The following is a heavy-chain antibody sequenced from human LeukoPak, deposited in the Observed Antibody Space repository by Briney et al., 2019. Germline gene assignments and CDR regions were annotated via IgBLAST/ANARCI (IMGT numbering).Heavy chain of an antibody. CDR1: GFTFDDYA. CDR3: AKARPGYSSSWYFDY. V-gene: IGHV3-9*01. CDR2: ISWNSGSI. Sequence: GGSLRLSCAASGFTFDDYAMHWVRQAPGKGLEWVSGISWNSGSIGYADSVKGRFTISRDNAKNSLYLQMNSLRAEDTALYYCAKARPGYSSSWYFDYWGQGTLVTDSS. D-gene: IGHD6-13*01. J-gene: IGHJ4*02.